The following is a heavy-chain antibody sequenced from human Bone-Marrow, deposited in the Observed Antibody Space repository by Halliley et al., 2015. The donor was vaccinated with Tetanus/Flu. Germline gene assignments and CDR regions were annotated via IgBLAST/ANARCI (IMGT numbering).Heavy chain of an antibody. CDR3: ARTTGGNSGGYVY. CDR1: GYRFSNYW. J-gene: IGHJ4*02. Sequence: VQLVQSGAEVKKPGESVKISCQATGYRFSNYWIAWVRQMPGKGLEWMGIIYPGDSDTTYSPSFRGQFSISADMSITTAYLQLSSLEASDPAIYYCARTTGGNSGGYVYWGQGTLVTVSS. V-gene: IGHV5-51*01. CDR2: IYPGDSDT. D-gene: IGHD1-26*01.